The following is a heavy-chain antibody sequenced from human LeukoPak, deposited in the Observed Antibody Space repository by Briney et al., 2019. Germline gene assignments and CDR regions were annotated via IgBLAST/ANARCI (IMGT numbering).Heavy chain of an antibody. CDR3: ARVGYGYYDYNFGY. CDR1: GFSFSDYY. Sequence: PGGSLRLSCEASGFSFSDYYMSWIRQPPGKGLEWIAYIRSGATTIYYADSVKGRFTISRDNAKDTVYLQMNSLRAEDTAVYYCARVGYGYYDYNFGYWGQGTLVTVSS. CDR2: IRSGATTI. D-gene: IGHD5-12*01. V-gene: IGHV3-11*04. J-gene: IGHJ4*02.